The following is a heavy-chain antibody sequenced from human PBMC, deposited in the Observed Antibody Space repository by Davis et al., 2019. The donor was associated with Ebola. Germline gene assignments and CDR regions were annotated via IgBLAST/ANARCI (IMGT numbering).Heavy chain of an antibody. J-gene: IGHJ4*02. V-gene: IGHV6-1*01. CDR2: TYYRSKRFV. CDR3: ARDPTYDQGYDY. Sequence: MPPETLSLTCALSGHIVSSNSAACNWRRHSASRGLEWLGRTYYRSKRFVDYAVSVKSRKTINPDTSKNQFSLQLSSVTPEDTAVYYCARDPTYDQGYDYWGQGILVTVSS. CDR1: GHIVSSNSAA. D-gene: IGHD3-22*01.